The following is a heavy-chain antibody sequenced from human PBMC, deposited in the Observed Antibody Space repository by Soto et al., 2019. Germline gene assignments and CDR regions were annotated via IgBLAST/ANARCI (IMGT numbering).Heavy chain of an antibody. CDR2: IDPSDSYT. CDR3: ASSPRGYCSSTSCRELGNYYGMDV. V-gene: IGHV5-10-1*01. Sequence: PGESLKISCKGSGYSFTSYWISWVHQMPGEGLEWMGRIDPSDSYTNYSPSFQGHVTISADKSISTAYLQWSSLKASDTAMYYCASSPRGYCSSTSCRELGNYYGMDVWGQGTTVTVSS. J-gene: IGHJ6*02. CDR1: GYSFTSYW. D-gene: IGHD2-2*01.